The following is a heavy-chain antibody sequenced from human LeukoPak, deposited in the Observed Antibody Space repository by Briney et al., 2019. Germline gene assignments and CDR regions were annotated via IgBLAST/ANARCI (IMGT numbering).Heavy chain of an antibody. V-gene: IGHV4-34*01. J-gene: IGHJ4*02. CDR1: GGSFSGYY. D-gene: IGHD3-10*01. CDR2: INHSGST. CDR3: ASGGTMVRGVIISFDY. Sequence: PSETLSLTCAVYGGSFSGYYWSWIRQPPGKGLEWIGEINHSGSTNYNPSLKSRVTISVDTSKNQFSLKLSSVTAADTAVYYCASGGTMVRGVIISFDYWGQGTLVTVSS.